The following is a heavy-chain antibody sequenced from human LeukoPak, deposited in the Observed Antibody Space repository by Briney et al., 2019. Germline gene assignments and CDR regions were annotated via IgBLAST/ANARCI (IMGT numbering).Heavy chain of an antibody. V-gene: IGHV3-30*04. CDR3: ARDFSRGSYKGRDYYMDV. CDR2: ISYDVSKT. Sequence: GRSLRLSCAASGFTFSSYAMHWVRQAPGKGLEWVAVISYDVSKTYYADSVKGRFTISRGNSKNTLYLQMNSLRAEDTAVYYCARDFSRGSYKGRDYYMDVWGKGTTVTVSS. D-gene: IGHD1-26*01. J-gene: IGHJ6*03. CDR1: GFTFSSYA.